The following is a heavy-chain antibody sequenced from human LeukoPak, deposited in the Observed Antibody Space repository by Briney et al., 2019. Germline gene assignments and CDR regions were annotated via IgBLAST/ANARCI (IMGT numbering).Heavy chain of an antibody. CDR3: ARVYCSSTSCYRAYYYGMDV. Sequence: ASVTVSCKASGYTFTSYGISWVRQAPGQGLEWMGWISAYNGNTNYAQKLQGRVTMTTDTSTSTAYMELRSLRSDDTAVYYCARVYCSSTSCYRAYYYGMDVWGQGTTVTVSS. D-gene: IGHD2-2*02. CDR2: ISAYNGNT. J-gene: IGHJ6*02. V-gene: IGHV1-18*01. CDR1: GYTFTSYG.